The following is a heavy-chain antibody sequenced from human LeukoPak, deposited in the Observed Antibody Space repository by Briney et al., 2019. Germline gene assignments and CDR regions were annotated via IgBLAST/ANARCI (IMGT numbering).Heavy chain of an antibody. CDR3: ARGKYGGYFIDY. CDR2: IKPGGSDT. D-gene: IGHD5-12*01. J-gene: IGHJ4*02. CDR1: GFTFTTHW. V-gene: IGHV3-74*01. Sequence: GGSLRLSCGASGFTFTTHWIYWVRQAPGKGLVWVSRIKPGGSDTNYADSVKGRFTISRDNAKNTVYLQMNSLRAEDTAVYYCARGKYGGYFIDYWGQGTLVTVSS.